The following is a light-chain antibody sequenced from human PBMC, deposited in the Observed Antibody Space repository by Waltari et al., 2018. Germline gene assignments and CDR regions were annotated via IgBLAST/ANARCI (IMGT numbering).Light chain of an antibody. Sequence: QSALTQPASVSGSPGQSITIPCTGTSNDVGRYNLVSWYQRHPGKAPELLIYEGSKRPSGVSNRFSGSKSGNTASLTISGLQAEDEADYFCCSYASGSTIIFGGGTKLTVL. CDR3: CSYASGSTII. CDR2: EGS. V-gene: IGLV2-23*01. CDR1: SNDVGRYNL. J-gene: IGLJ2*01.